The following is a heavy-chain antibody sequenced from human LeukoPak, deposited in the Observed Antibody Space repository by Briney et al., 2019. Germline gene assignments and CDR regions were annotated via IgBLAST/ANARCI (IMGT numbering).Heavy chain of an antibody. D-gene: IGHD6-19*01. Sequence: SETLSLTCTVSGGSISSYYWSWIRQPPGKGLEWIGYIYYSGSTNYNPSLKSRVTISVDTSKNQFSLKLSSVTAADTAVYYCAGTSAIAVAGTVAGRYYYYGMDVWGQGTTVTVSS. V-gene: IGHV4-59*08. J-gene: IGHJ6*02. CDR2: IYYSGST. CDR1: GGSISSYY. CDR3: AGTSAIAVAGTVAGRYYYYGMDV.